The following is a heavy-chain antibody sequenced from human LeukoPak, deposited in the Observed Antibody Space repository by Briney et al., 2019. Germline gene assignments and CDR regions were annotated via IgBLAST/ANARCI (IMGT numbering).Heavy chain of an antibody. Sequence: GGPLRLSCAASGFTFSNYWMHWVRQAPGKGLVWVSRITNDGSSTSYADSVKGRFTISRDNAKNSLYLQMNSLRAEDTAVYYCAELGITMIGGVWGKGTTVTISS. CDR1: GFTFSNYW. V-gene: IGHV3-74*01. CDR3: AELGITMIGGV. J-gene: IGHJ6*04. D-gene: IGHD3-10*02. CDR2: ITNDGSST.